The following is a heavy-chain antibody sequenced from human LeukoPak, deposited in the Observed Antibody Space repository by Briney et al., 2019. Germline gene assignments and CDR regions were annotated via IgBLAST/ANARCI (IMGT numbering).Heavy chain of an antibody. CDR2: INHSGST. CDR3: AREDSSGYYDY. Sequence: SETLSLTCAVYGGSFSGYYWSWIRQPPGKGLEWIGEINHSGSTNYNSSLKSRVTISVDTSKNQFSLKLSSVTAADTAVYYCAREDSSGYYDYWGQGTLVTVSS. V-gene: IGHV4-34*01. D-gene: IGHD3-22*01. J-gene: IGHJ4*02. CDR1: GGSFSGYY.